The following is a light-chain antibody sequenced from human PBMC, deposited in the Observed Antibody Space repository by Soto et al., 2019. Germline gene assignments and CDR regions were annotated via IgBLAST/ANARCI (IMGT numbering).Light chain of an antibody. Sequence: EIVLTQSPGTLSLSPGERATLSCRASQSVSSSNLAWYQQKPGQTPMLLIYDASSRASGIPDRFSGSGSGTDFTLTISRQEPEDFAVYYGQQYGSPPPTFGQGTKVEIK. V-gene: IGKV3-20*01. J-gene: IGKJ1*01. CDR3: QQYGSPPPT. CDR1: QSVSSSN. CDR2: DAS.